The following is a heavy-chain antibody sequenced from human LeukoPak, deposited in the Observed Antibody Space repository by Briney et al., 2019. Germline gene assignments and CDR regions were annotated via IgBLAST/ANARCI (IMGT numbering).Heavy chain of an antibody. Sequence: GGSLRLSCAASGFTVSSNYMSWVRQAPGKGLEWVSVIYSGGSTYYADSVKGRFTISRDNAKNSLYLHMNSLRAEDTAVYYCARVWSYGGKGSTFDYWGQGTLVTVSS. J-gene: IGHJ4*02. CDR3: ARVWSYGGKGSTFDY. CDR2: IYSGGST. CDR1: GFTVSSNY. V-gene: IGHV3-53*01. D-gene: IGHD4-23*01.